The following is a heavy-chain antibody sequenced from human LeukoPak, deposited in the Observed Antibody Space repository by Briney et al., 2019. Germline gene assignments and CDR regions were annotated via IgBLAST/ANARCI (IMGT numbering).Heavy chain of an antibody. CDR2: IYYSGST. Sequence: SQTLSLTCTVSGGSISSGGYYWSWIRQHPGKGLEWIGYIYYSGSTYYYPSLRSRVTISIDTSKNQFSLRLRSVTAADTAVYYCARERWFPSPLGMDVWGQGTTVTVSS. J-gene: IGHJ6*01. D-gene: IGHD3-10*01. V-gene: IGHV4-30-4*08. CDR1: GGSISSGGYY. CDR3: ARERWFPSPLGMDV.